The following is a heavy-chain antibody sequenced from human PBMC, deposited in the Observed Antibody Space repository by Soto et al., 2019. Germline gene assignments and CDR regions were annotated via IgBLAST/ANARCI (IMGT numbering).Heavy chain of an antibody. CDR3: AKEAGHVDTAFFDP. D-gene: IGHD5-18*01. J-gene: IGHJ5*02. Sequence: QLQLQESGPGLVKPSETLTLTCTVSGGSISSSSYYWGWIRQPPGKGLEWIGSIYYSGSTYYNPSLRRRVTISVDTSKNQFSLKLGSVTAADTAVYYCAKEAGHVDTAFFDPWGQGTLVTVSS. CDR2: IYYSGST. V-gene: IGHV4-39*02. CDR1: GGSISSSSYY.